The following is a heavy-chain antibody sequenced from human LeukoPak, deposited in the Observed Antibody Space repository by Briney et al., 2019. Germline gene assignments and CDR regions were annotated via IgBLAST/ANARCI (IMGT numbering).Heavy chain of an antibody. J-gene: IGHJ4*02. CDR1: GYSFTSYW. Sequence: GESLRISCKGSGYSFTSYWISWVRQMPGKGLEWMGRIDPSDSYTNYSPSFQGHVTISADKSISTAYLQWSSLKASDTAMYYRATAPYPNFDYWGQGTLVTVSS. CDR3: ATAPYPNFDY. V-gene: IGHV5-10-1*01. CDR2: IDPSDSYT.